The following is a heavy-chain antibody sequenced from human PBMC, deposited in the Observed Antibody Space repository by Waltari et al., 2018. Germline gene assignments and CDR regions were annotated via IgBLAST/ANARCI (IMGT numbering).Heavy chain of an antibody. CDR3: AREVGYNWNYVYY. CDR1: GYSISSGYY. V-gene: IGHV4-38-2*02. D-gene: IGHD1-20*01. J-gene: IGHJ4*02. CDR2: IYHSGST. Sequence: QVQLQESGPGLVKPSETLSLTCAVSGYSISSGYYWGWIRQPPGKGLEWIGSIYHSGSTYYNPSLKSRVTISVDTSKNQFSLKLSSVTAADTAVYYCAREVGYNWNYVYYWGQGTLVTVSS.